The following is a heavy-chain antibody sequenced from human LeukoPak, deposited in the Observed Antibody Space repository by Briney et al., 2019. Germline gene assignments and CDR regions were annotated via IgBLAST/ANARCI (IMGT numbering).Heavy chain of an antibody. CDR2: INHSGST. D-gene: IGHD6-13*01. Sequence: SETLSLTCAVYGGSFSGYYWSWIRQPPGKGLEWIGEINHSGSTNYNPSLKSRVTISVDTSKNQFSLRLSSVTAADTAVYYCARRVETIAAAFYYYYYMDVWGKRTTVTVSS. J-gene: IGHJ6*03. V-gene: IGHV4-34*01. CDR1: GGSFSGYY. CDR3: ARRVETIAAAFYYYYYMDV.